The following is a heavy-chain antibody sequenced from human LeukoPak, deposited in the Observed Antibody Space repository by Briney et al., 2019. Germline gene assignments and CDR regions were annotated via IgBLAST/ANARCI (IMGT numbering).Heavy chain of an antibody. CDR2: IYPGDSDT. J-gene: IGHJ5*02. CDR1: GYSFTSYW. Sequence: GESLKISCKRSGYSFTSYWIGWVRQMPGKGLEWMGIIYPGDSDTRYSPSFQGQVTISADKSISTAYLQWSSLKASDTAMYYCARHGGIAAAGTFGFDPWGQGTLVTVSS. V-gene: IGHV5-51*01. CDR3: ARHGGIAAAGTFGFDP. D-gene: IGHD6-13*01.